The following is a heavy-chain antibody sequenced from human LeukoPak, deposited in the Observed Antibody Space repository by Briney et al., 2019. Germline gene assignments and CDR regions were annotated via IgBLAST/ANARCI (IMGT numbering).Heavy chain of an antibody. CDR3: ARGSDGFPFDY. D-gene: IGHD3-10*01. J-gene: IGHJ4*02. V-gene: IGHV3-21*01. Sequence: GGSLRLSCAASGFTFSSYSMNWVRQAPGKGLEWVSSISSSSTYIYYADSLKGRFTISRDNANNSLYLQMNSLRAEDTAVYYCARGSDGFPFDYAGEGTLVTVSS. CDR1: GFTFSSYS. CDR2: ISSSSTYI.